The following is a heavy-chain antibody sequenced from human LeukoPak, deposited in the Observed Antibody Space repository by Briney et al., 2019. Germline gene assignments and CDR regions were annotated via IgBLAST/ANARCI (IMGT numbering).Heavy chain of an antibody. CDR3: ARRYMVFDY. Sequence: SETLSLTCTVSGGSISSSSYYWGWIRQPPGKGLEWIGSIYYSGSTYYNPSLKSRVTISVDTSKNQSSLKLSSVTAADTAVYYCARRYMVFDYWGQGTLVTVSS. CDR1: GGSISSSSYY. CDR2: IYYSGST. J-gene: IGHJ4*02. D-gene: IGHD4/OR15-4a*01. V-gene: IGHV4-39*01.